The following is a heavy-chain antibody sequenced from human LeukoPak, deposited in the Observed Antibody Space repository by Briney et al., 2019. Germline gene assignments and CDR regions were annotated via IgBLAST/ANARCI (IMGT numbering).Heavy chain of an antibody. CDR3: AKRGEQWQVFVY. J-gene: IGHJ4*02. V-gene: IGHV3-13*04. CDR2: IGPAGDT. CDR1: GFTFSSFD. D-gene: IGHD6-19*01. Sequence: GGSLRLSCAASGFTFSSFDMHWVRRVTGKGLEWVSGIGPAGDTYYPGSVKGRFTISRENAKNSLYLQMNSLRDDDTAVYYCAKRGEQWQVFVYWGQGTLVTVSS.